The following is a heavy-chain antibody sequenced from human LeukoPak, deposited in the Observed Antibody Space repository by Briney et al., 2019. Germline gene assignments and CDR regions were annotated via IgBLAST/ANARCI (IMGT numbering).Heavy chain of an antibody. CDR3: ATYSSLNRREFQY. CDR2: IKTDGSEK. D-gene: IGHD3-22*01. CDR1: GFTFSNYW. V-gene: IGHV3-7*01. J-gene: IGHJ1*01. Sequence: PGGSLRLSCKGSGFTFSNYWMGWVRQAPGKGLQWVANIKTDGSEKYYVDSVKGRFTISRDNAKNSLYLQMNSLRAEDTAVYYCATYSSLNRREFQYWGQGTLLTVSS.